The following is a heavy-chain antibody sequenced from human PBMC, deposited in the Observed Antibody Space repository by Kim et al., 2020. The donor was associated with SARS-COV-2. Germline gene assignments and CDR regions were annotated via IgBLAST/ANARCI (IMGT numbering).Heavy chain of an antibody. Sequence: STYYADSVKGRFTISRDNSKNTLYLQMNSLRAEDTAVYYCAKTEMATIDYWGQGTLVTVSS. CDR3: AKTEMATIDY. J-gene: IGHJ4*02. V-gene: IGHV3-23*03. D-gene: IGHD5-12*01. CDR2: ST.